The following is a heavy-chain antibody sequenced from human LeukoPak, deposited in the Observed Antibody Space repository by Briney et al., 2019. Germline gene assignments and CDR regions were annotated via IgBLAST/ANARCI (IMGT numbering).Heavy chain of an antibody. V-gene: IGHV3-7*01. D-gene: IGHD2-21*02. CDR2: IKPDGSEK. J-gene: IGHJ1*01. Sequence: GGSLRLSCAASGFPFSSYWMSWVRQAPGKGLEWVANIKPDGSEKNYVDSVKGRFTISRDNAKNSLYLQMNSLRAEDTAVYYCARPAYCGGDCYLSRAEYFQHWGQGTLVTVSS. CDR1: GFPFSSYW. CDR3: ARPAYCGGDCYLSRAEYFQH.